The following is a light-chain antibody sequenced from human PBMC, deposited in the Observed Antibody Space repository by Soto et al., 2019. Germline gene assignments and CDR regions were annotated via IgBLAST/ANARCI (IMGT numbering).Light chain of an antibody. CDR3: QQYNSYSWT. CDR2: DAS. V-gene: IGKV1-5*01. Sequence: DIQMTQSPSTLSASVGDRVTITCRASQTISNWLAWYQQKPGKAPKLLIYDASILESGVPSRFSGSGSGTEFTPTISSLQPDDFATYYCQQYNSYSWTFGQGTKVDI. J-gene: IGKJ1*01. CDR1: QTISNW.